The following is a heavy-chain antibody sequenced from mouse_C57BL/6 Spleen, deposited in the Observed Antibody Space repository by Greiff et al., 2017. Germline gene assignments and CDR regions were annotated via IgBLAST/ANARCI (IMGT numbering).Heavy chain of an antibody. CDR1: GFSLTSYG. Sequence: VQLVESGPGLVQPSQSLSITCTVSGFSLTSYGVHWVRQSPGKGLEWLGVIWSGGSTDYNAAFISRLSISKDNSKSQVFFKMNSPQADDTAIYYCARNEEVYYAMDYGGQRTSVTVSS. J-gene: IGHJ4*01. CDR2: IWSGGST. D-gene: IGHD2-14*01. V-gene: IGHV2-2*01. CDR3: ARNEEVYYAMDY.